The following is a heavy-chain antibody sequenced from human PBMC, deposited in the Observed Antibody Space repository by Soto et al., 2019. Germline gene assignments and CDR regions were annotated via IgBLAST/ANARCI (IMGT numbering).Heavy chain of an antibody. D-gene: IGHD6-25*01. V-gene: IGHV3-23*01. J-gene: IGHJ6*02. CDR2: ISGSGLST. Sequence: EVQLLESGGGLVQPGGSLRLSCAASGFTFSSYAMVWVRQAPGKGLEWVSAISGSGLSTFYADSVKGRFTISRHNSNNTLYMQMNSLRADDTAVYYCAKALQRGFFYYGMDVWGQGTTVTVSS. CDR1: GFTFSSYA. CDR3: AKALQRGFFYYGMDV.